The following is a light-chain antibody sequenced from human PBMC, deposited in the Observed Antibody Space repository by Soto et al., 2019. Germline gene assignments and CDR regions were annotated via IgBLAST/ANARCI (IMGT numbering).Light chain of an antibody. Sequence: EIVLTQSPATLSLSPGESATLSCGASQSVGSTNLAWYQQKPGLAPRLLIYDASTRATGIPDRFSGSGSGTYFTLTISTLEPEDFAVYYCQHYTDSPPSYTFGQGTKLEIK. V-gene: IGKV3D-20*01. CDR1: QSVGSTN. J-gene: IGKJ2*01. CDR2: DAS. CDR3: QHYTDSPPSYT.